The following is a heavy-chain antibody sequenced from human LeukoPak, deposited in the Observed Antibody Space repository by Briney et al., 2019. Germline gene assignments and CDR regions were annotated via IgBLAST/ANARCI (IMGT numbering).Heavy chain of an antibody. CDR1: GDSISSYY. CDR2: IYTSGST. V-gene: IGHV4-4*09. CDR3: ARHQGGYNTFDY. J-gene: IGHJ4*02. D-gene: IGHD5-24*01. Sequence: SETLSLTCTVSGDSISSYYCSWIRQPPGRGLEWNGYIYTSGSTNYNPSLKSRVTISVDTSKNQFSLKLSSVTAADTAVYYCARHQGGYNTFDYWGQGTLVTVSS.